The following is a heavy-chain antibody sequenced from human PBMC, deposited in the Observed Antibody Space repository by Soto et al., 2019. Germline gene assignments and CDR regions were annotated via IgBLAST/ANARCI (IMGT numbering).Heavy chain of an antibody. J-gene: IGHJ4*02. CDR1: GGSFSGYY. V-gene: IGHV4-34*01. D-gene: IGHD3-3*01. CDR3: ARGDSQTYYDFWSGYWY. CDR2: INHSGST. Sequence: LETLSLTCAVYGGSFSGYYLSWIRQPPGKGLEWIGEINHSGSTNYNPSLKSRVTISVDTSKNQFSLKLSSVTAADTAVYYCARGDSQTYYDFWSGYWYWGQGTLVTVSS.